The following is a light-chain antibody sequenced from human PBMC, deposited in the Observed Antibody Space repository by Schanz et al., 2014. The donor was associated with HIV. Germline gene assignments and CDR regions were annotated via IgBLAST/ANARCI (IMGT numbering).Light chain of an antibody. CDR1: SSDVGGYNY. CDR3: VSYTGTNNPV. CDR2: DVN. J-gene: IGLJ2*01. V-gene: IGLV2-14*03. Sequence: QSVLTQPASVSGSPGQSITISCTGTSSDVGGYNYVSWYQQHPGKAPKLIIYDVNNRPSGVPDRFSGSKSGNTASLTVSGLQAEDEADYYCVSYTGTNNPVFGGGTKLTVL.